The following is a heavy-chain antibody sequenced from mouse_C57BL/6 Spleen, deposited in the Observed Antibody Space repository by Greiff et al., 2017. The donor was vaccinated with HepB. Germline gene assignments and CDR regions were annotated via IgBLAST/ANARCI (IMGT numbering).Heavy chain of an antibody. CDR3: ARGYDYYAMDY. Sequence: VQLQQSGAELVKPGASVKISCKASGYAFSSYWMNWVKQRPGKGLEWIGQIYPGDGDTNYNGKFKGKATLTADKSSSTAYMQLSSLTSEDSAVYFCARGYDYYAMDYWGQGTSVTVSS. CDR1: GYAFSSYW. CDR2: IYPGDGDT. J-gene: IGHJ4*01. V-gene: IGHV1-80*01. D-gene: IGHD1-1*02.